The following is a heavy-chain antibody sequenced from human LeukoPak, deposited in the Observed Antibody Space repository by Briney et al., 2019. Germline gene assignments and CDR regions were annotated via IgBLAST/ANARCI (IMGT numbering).Heavy chain of an antibody. V-gene: IGHV3-23*01. J-gene: IGHJ4*02. D-gene: IGHD3-16*01. Sequence: GGSLRLSCAASGFTLSSYAMSWVRQAPGKGLEWVSVISGRGGSTYYADSVKGRFTISRDNSKNTLHLQMNSLRADDTAVYYCAKGPSVLNYADSWGQGTLVTVSS. CDR3: AKGPSVLNYADS. CDR2: ISGRGGST. CDR1: GFTLSSYA.